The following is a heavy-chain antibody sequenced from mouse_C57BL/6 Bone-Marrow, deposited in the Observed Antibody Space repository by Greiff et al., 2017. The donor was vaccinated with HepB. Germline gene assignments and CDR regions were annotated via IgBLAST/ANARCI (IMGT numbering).Heavy chain of an antibody. J-gene: IGHJ4*01. V-gene: IGHV1-26*01. CDR2: INPNNGGT. Sequence: EVQLQQSGPELVKPGASVKISCKASGYTFTDYYMNWVKQSHGKSLEWIGDINPNNGGTSYNQKFKGKATLTVDKSSSTAYMELRSLTSEDSAVYYCARSGYPFFYAMDYWCQGTAVTVSS. D-gene: IGHD3-1*01. CDR3: ARSGYPFFYAMDY. CDR1: GYTFTDYY.